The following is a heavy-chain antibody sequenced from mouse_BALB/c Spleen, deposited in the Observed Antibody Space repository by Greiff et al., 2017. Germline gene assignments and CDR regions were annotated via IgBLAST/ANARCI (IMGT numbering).Heavy chain of an antibody. CDR2: IWAGGST. V-gene: IGHV2-9*02. J-gene: IGHJ4*01. CDR3: AIYYGNYYAMDY. D-gene: IGHD2-1*01. Sequence: QVQLKESGPGLVAPSQSLSITWTVSGFSLTSFGVHWVRQTPGKGLEGLGVIWAGGSTNYNSALMTRLSISKDNSKSQVFLKMNSLQTDDTAMYYCAIYYGNYYAMDYWGQGTSVTVSS. CDR1: GFSLTSFG.